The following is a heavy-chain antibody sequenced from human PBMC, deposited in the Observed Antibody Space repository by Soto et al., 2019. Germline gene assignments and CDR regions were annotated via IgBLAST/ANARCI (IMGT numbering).Heavy chain of an antibody. V-gene: IGHV4-34*01. CDR3: ARHVLKYNWMDP. CDR1: GGSFSGFY. D-gene: IGHD3-10*02. Sequence: QVQLQQWGAELLEPSETLSLTCGISGGSFSGFYWSWIRHSPGKGLEWIGEMNHSGTTHYNPSLERRVKTWTDTSKAQPSLAVNSVTAAHPAIYYSARHVLKYNWMDPWGQGTMVSVSS. CDR2: MNHSGTT. J-gene: IGHJ5*02.